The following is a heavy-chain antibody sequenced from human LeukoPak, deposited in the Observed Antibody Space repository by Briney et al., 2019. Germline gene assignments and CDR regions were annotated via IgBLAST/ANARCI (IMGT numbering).Heavy chain of an antibody. CDR2: INHSGST. CDR3: ASVPYDSSGYYLRP. V-gene: IGHV4-34*01. J-gene: IGHJ5*02. D-gene: IGHD3-22*01. Sequence: KSSETLSLTCAVYGGSFSGYYWSWIRQPPGKGLEWIGEINHSGSTNYNPSLKSRVTISVDTSKNQFSLKLSSVTAADTAVYYCASVPYDSSGYYLRPWGQGTLVTVSS. CDR1: GGSFSGYY.